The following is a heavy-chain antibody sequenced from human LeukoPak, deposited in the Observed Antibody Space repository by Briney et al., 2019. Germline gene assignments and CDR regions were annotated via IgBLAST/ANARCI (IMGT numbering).Heavy chain of an antibody. Sequence: GGSLRLSCAASGFTFSSYWMSWVRQAPGKGLEWVANIKQDGSEKYYVDSVKGRFTISRDNSKNTLYLQMNSLRAEDTAVYYCAKSATVNYYYYYYMDVWGKGTTVTVSS. CDR3: AKSATVNYYYYYYMDV. J-gene: IGHJ6*03. CDR1: GFTFSSYW. D-gene: IGHD5-18*01. CDR2: IKQDGSEK. V-gene: IGHV3-7*01.